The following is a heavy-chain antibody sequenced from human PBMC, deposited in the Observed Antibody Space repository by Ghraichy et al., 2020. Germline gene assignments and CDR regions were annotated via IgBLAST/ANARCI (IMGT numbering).Heavy chain of an antibody. CDR2: IKQDGSGK. V-gene: IGHV3-7*01. CDR1: GFSFSGYW. CDR3: AKNIVATWKNLYYYYGMDV. D-gene: IGHD5-12*01. Sequence: GGSLRLSCAASGFSFSGYWMSWVRQAPGKGLEWVSSIKQDGSGKIYVDSVKGRFTISRDNARNSLYLQMNSLRAEDTAMYYCAKNIVATWKNLYYYYGMDVWGKGTTVTVSS. J-gene: IGHJ6*04.